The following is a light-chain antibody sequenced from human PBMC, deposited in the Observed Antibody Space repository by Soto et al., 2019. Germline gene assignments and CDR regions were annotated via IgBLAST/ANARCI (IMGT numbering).Light chain of an antibody. Sequence: QSVLTQPASVSGSPGQSITISCTGTSRDVGSYNLVSWYQQHPGKAPKLMIYAGSKRPSGVSNRFSGSKSGNTASLTISGLQAEDEADYYCCSYAGSSTSVVFGGGTKLTVL. J-gene: IGLJ2*01. CDR2: AGS. CDR3: CSYAGSSTSVV. CDR1: SRDVGSYNL. V-gene: IGLV2-23*01.